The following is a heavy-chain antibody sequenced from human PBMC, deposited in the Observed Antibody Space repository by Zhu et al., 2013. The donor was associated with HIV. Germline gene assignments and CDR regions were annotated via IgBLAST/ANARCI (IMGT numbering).Heavy chain of an antibody. D-gene: IGHD3-3*01. CDR1: GGTFSSYA. CDR2: IIPIFGTA. J-gene: IGHJ4*02. Sequence: QVQLVQSGAEVKKPGSSVKVSCKASGGTFSSYAISWVRQAPGQGLEWMGGIIPIFGTANYAQKFQGRVTITADESTSTAYMELSSLRSEDTAVYYCARVDAPVKWYDFWSGYQYYWGQGTLVTVSS. CDR3: ARVDAPVKWYDFWSGYQYY. V-gene: IGHV1-69*01.